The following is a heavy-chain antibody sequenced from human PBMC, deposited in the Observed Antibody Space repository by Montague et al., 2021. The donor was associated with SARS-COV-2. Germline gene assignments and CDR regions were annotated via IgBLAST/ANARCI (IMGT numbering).Heavy chain of an antibody. J-gene: IGHJ6*02. CDR3: ARLAPDSGSPNGYYYNGMDV. D-gene: IGHD1-26*01. CDR2: IYYSRST. Sequence: SQTLSLTCTVSGGSITSSSYYWGWIRQPPGKGLEWIGSIYYSRSTYYNPSLKSRVTISVDTSKNQFSLKLSSVTAADTAVYYCARLAPDSGSPNGYYYNGMDVWGQGTTITVSS. V-gene: IGHV4-39*01. CDR1: GGSITSSSYY.